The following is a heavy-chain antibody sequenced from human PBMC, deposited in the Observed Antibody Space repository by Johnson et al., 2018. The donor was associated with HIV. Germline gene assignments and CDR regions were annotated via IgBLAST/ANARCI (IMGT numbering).Heavy chain of an antibody. CDR1: GFSFSDYY. CDR3: ARDSTPWGGDYVDYAFDI. D-gene: IGHD4-17*01. CDR2: ISSSGSTI. Sequence: QVQLVESGGGLVQPGGSLRLSCAASGFSFSDYYMSSIRQAPGKGLESVSYISSSGSTIYYADSVKARFTISRDNAKKSLYLQMNSMRAEDTAVYYCARDSTPWGGDYVDYAFDIWGQGTMVTVSS. J-gene: IGHJ3*02. V-gene: IGHV3-11*04.